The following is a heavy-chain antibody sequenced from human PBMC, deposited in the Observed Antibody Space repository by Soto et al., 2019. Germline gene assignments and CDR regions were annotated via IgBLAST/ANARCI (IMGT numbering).Heavy chain of an antibody. J-gene: IGHJ4*02. CDR2: INHSGST. D-gene: IGHD3-22*01. V-gene: IGHV4-34*01. CDR1: GGSFSVYY. Sequence: PSETLSLTCAVYGGSFSVYYWRWIRHPPGKGLEWIGEINHSGSTNYNPSLKSRVTISVGTSKNQFSLKLSSVTAADTAVYYCARGGPTYYYDSSGYYYLGYWGQGTLVTVSS. CDR3: ARGGPTYYYDSSGYYYLGY.